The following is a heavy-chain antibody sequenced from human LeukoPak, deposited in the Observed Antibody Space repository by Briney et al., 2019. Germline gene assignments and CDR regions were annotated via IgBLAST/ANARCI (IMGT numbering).Heavy chain of an antibody. CDR2: INPNSGGT. CDR3: ARDPSPKTHDFWSGELDY. CDR1: GYTFTGYY. J-gene: IGHJ4*02. D-gene: IGHD3-3*01. Sequence: ASVKVSCKASGYTFTGYYMHWVRQAPGQGLEWMGWINPNSGGTNYAQKFQGRVTMTRDTSISTAYMELSRLRSDDTAVYYCARDPSPKTHDFWSGELDYWGQGTLVTVSS. V-gene: IGHV1-2*02.